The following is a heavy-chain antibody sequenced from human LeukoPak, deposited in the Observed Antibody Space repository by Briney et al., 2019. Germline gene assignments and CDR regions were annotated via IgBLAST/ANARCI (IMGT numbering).Heavy chain of an antibody. CDR1: GGTFSSYA. D-gene: IGHD5-18*01. CDR2: IIPILGIA. CDR3: ARDARKGDTATVPPNYYYYGMDV. Sequence: GASVKVSCKASGGTFSSYAISWVRQAPGQGLEWMGRIIPILGIANYAQKFQGRVTITADKSTSTAYMELSSLRSEDTAVYYCARDARKGDTATVPPNYYYYGMDVWGQGATVTVSS. V-gene: IGHV1-69*04. J-gene: IGHJ6*02.